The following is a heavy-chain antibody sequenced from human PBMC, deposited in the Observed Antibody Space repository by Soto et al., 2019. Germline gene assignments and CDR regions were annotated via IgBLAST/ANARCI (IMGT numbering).Heavy chain of an antibody. CDR3: ARLYCSASSCYSVGGFDI. D-gene: IGHD2-15*01. J-gene: IGHJ3*02. Sequence: QVQLVESGGGVVQPGRSLRLSCAASGFTFSSYGMHWVRQAPGKGLEWVALIWFDGSDKYSADSVKGRFTISRDNSKNTLYLKMNSLRAEDTAVYYCARLYCSASSCYSVGGFDIWGQGTMVTVSS. V-gene: IGHV3-33*03. CDR1: GFTFSSYG. CDR2: IWFDGSDK.